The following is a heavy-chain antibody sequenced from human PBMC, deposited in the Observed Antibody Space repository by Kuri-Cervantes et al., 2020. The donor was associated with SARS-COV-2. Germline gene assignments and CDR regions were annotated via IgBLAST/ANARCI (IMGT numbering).Heavy chain of an antibody. J-gene: IGHJ4*02. D-gene: IGHD3-3*01. Sequence: SETLSLTCAVSGGSISDVGYSWTWIRRPPGKGLEWIGYFDQSGYTYYIPSLKSRATISVDRSTNSFSLEMTSVTAADTAIYYCARHYDFWTGYFPFWGQGILVTVSS. V-gene: IGHV4-30-2*02. CDR3: ARHYDFWTGYFPF. CDR1: GGSISDVGYS. CDR2: FDQSGYT.